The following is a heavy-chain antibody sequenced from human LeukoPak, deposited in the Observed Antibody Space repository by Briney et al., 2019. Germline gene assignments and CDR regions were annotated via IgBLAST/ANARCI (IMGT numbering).Heavy chain of an antibody. D-gene: IGHD2-8*01. V-gene: IGHV6-1*01. Sequence: PSQTLSLTCVISGDSVSSDSAAWIWIRQSPSRGLEWLGRTYYRSRWYNDYAESVKGRMNIYPDTSKNQFSLQLNSVTSEDTAVYYCARQLMATGQRLDYYYVDNWGQGTLVTVSS. J-gene: IGHJ4*02. CDR3: ARQLMATGQRLDYYYVDN. CDR2: TYYRSRWYN. CDR1: GDSVSSDSAA.